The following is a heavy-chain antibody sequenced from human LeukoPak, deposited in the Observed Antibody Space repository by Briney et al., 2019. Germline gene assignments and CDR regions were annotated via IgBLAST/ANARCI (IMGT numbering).Heavy chain of an antibody. J-gene: IGHJ4*02. CDR1: GGSISSSSYY. CDR2: IYYSGST. D-gene: IGHD6-19*01. CDR3: ARLINGRGWYTKYYFDY. V-gene: IGHV4-39*01. Sequence: SETLSLTCTVSGGSISSSSYYWGWIRQPPGKGLEWIGSIYYSGSTYYNPSVKSQVTISVDTSKNQFSLKLSSVTAADTAVYYCARLINGRGWYTKYYFDYWGQGTLVTVSS.